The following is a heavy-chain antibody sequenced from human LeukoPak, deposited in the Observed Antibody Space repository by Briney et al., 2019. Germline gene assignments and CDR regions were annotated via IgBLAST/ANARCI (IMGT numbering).Heavy chain of an antibody. CDR2: IKQDGSEK. D-gene: IGHD2-15*01. Sequence: GGSLRLSCAASGFTFSSYWMSWVRQAPGKGLEWVANIKQDGSEKYYVDSVKGRFTISRDNSKNTLYLQMNSLRAEDTAVYYCAKHHGRLTNWFDPWGQGTLVTVSS. CDR3: AKHHGRLTNWFDP. CDR1: GFTFSSYW. J-gene: IGHJ5*02. V-gene: IGHV3-7*03.